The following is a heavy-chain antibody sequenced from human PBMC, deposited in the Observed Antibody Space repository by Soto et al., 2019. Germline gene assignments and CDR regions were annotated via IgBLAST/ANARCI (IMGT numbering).Heavy chain of an antibody. CDR2: ISGSGGST. J-gene: IGHJ6*02. D-gene: IGHD3-3*01. CDR1: VFTFSSYA. CDR3: ANSNKKSLCFLEWPVSGYYYGMDV. Sequence: PGGSLRLSCAASVFTFSSYAMSWVRQAPGKGQEWVSAISGSGGSTYYADSVKGRFTISRDNSKNTLYLQINSLRAEDTAVYYCANSNKKSLCFLEWPVSGYYYGMDVWGQGTTVTVAS. V-gene: IGHV3-23*01.